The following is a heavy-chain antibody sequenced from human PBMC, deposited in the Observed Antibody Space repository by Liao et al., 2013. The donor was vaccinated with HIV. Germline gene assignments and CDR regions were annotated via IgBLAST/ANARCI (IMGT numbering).Heavy chain of an antibody. CDR1: GASINSYY. J-gene: IGHJ4*02. CDR2: IYTRGTT. V-gene: IGHV4-4*07. Sequence: QVQLQESGPGLVKPSETLSLTCTVSGASINSYYWNWIRQPAGKGLEWIGRIYTRGTTNYNPSLKSRVTMSVDTSKNQFSLKLKSVTAADTAVYYCAREWKYYYGSGSSDWGQGTLVTVSS. D-gene: IGHD3-10*01. CDR3: AREWKYYYGSGSSD.